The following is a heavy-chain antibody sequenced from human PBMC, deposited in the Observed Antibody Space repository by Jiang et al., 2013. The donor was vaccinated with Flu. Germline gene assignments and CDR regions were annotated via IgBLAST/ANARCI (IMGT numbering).Heavy chain of an antibody. J-gene: IGHJ6*02. CDR2: IYPGDSDT. D-gene: IGHD5-24*01. CDR3: ARYCRDGYEYYYYYGMDV. V-gene: IGHV5-51*01. Sequence: KGLEWMGIIYPGDSDTRYSPSFQGQVTISADKSISTAYLQWSSLKASDTAMYYCARYCRDGYEYYYYYGMDVWGQGTTVTVSS.